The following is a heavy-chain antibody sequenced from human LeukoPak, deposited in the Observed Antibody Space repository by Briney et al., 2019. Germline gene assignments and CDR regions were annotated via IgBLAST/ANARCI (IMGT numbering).Heavy chain of an antibody. CDR2: ISGSGGST. CDR3: AKDSIGDSSGSDAFDI. D-gene: IGHD3-22*01. CDR1: GFSFTNAP. V-gene: IGHV3-23*01. J-gene: IGHJ3*02. Sequence: AGGSLRLSCAASGFSFTNAPMNWVRQAPGKGLEWVSAISGSGGSTYYADSVKGRFTISRDNSKNTLYLQMNSLRAEDTAVYYCAKDSIGDSSGSDAFDIWGQGTMVTVSS.